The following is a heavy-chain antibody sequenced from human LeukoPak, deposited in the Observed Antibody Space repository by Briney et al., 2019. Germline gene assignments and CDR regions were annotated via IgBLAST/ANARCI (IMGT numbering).Heavy chain of an antibody. V-gene: IGHV3-30-3*01. CDR3: ARTTYYYDSSGYHYFDY. Sequence: GGSLRLSCAASGFTFSSYGMHWVRQAPGKGLEWVAVISYDGSNKYYADSVKGRFTISRDNSKNTLYLQMNSLRAEDTAVYYCARTTYYYDSSGYHYFDYWGQGTLVTVSS. CDR1: GFTFSSYG. J-gene: IGHJ4*02. D-gene: IGHD3-22*01. CDR2: ISYDGSNK.